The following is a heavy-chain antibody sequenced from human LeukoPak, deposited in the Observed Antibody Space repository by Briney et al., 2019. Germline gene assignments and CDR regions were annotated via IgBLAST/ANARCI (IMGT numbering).Heavy chain of an antibody. D-gene: IGHD3-9*01. CDR3: ARAGDDILTGYYDY. CDR2: INSDGSSI. CDR1: GFTFSSHW. V-gene: IGHV3-74*01. Sequence: GGSLRLSCAASGFTFSSHWMHWVRQAPGKGLVWVSRINSDGSSISYADSVKGRFTISRDNAKNTLYLQMNSLRAGDTAVYYCARAGDDILTGYYDYWGQGTLVTVSS. J-gene: IGHJ4*02.